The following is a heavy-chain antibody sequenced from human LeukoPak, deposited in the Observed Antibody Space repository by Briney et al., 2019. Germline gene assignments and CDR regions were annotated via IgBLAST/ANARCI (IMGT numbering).Heavy chain of an antibody. V-gene: IGHV4-34*01. J-gene: IGHJ4*02. D-gene: IGHD6-19*01. CDR1: GGSFSGYY. CDR3: ARGYSSFDY. CDR2: INHSGST. Sequence: SETLSLTCAVYGGSFSGYYWSWIRQPPGKGLEWIGEINHSGSTNYNPSLKSRVTISVDTSKNQFSLKLSSVTAADTAVYYCARGYSSFDYWGQGTLVTVSS.